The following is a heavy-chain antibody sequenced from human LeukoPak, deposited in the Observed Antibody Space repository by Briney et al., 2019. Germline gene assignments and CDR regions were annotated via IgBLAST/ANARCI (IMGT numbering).Heavy chain of an antibody. CDR2: INPNSGGT. Sequence: ASVKVSCKASGYTFTGYYMHWVRQAPGQGLEWMGWINPNSGGTNCAQKFQGRVTMTRDTSISTAYMELSRLRSDDTAVYYCARGRPGYYFDYWGQGTLVTVSS. CDR3: ARGRPGYYFDY. V-gene: IGHV1-2*02. J-gene: IGHJ4*02. CDR1: GYTFTGYY.